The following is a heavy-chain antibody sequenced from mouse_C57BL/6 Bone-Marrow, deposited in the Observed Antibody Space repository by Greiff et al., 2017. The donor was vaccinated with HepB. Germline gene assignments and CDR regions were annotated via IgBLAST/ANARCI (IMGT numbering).Heavy chain of an antibody. CDR2: ISSGGSYT. J-gene: IGHJ2*01. V-gene: IGHV5-6*01. D-gene: IGHD1-1*01. CDR1: GFTFSSYG. CDR3: ARTSGYYYGSSFDY. Sequence: EVQLVESGGDLVKPGGSLKLSCAASGFTFSSYGMSWVRQTPDKRLEWVATISSGGSYTYYPDSVKGRFTISRDNAKNTLYLQMSSLKSEDTDMYYCARTSGYYYGSSFDYWGQGTTLTVSS.